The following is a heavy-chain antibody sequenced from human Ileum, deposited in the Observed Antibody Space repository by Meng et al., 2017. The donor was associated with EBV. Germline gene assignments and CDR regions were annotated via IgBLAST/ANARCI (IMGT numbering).Heavy chain of an antibody. Sequence: VWLLALGAGGPTPGAVMKVSCKAFGFTFTNYGFTWVRWAPGQGLEWMGWISANNGDRHYAQKFQDRVTLTTDGYTPTVYMELRSLRSDDTAVYFCARKPTSAALDYWGQGTLVTVSS. CDR2: ISANNGDR. V-gene: IGHV1-18*01. D-gene: IGHD6-13*01. J-gene: IGHJ4*02. CDR3: ARKPTSAALDY. CDR1: GFTFTNYG.